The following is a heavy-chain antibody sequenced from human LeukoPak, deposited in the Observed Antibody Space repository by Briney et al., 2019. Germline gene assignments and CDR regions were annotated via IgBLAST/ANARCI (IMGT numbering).Heavy chain of an antibody. V-gene: IGHV3-30-3*01. Sequence: GRSLRLSCAASGFTFSSYAMHWVRQAPGKGLEWVAVISYDGSNKYYADSVKGRFTISRVNSKNTLYLQMNSLRAEDTAVYYCARDGGVSGYGYAWYTLWGQGTLVTVSS. CDR1: GFTFSSYA. J-gene: IGHJ4*02. D-gene: IGHD5-18*01. CDR3: ARDGGVSGYGYAWYTL. CDR2: ISYDGSNK.